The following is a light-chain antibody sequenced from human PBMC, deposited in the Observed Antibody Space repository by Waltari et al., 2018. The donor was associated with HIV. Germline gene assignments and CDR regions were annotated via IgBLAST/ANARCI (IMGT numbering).Light chain of an antibody. V-gene: IGKV3-20*01. J-gene: IGKJ3*01. CDR2: GAS. CDR1: QSVSSNY. Sequence: ELVLTQSPGTLSLSPGERATLSCRARQSVSSNYLAWYQQKPGQAPRLFIYGASSRATVIPDRFSGRGSGTDFNLTINRLEPEDFAVYYCQHYGISFRFGPGTRVDMK. CDR3: QHYGISFR.